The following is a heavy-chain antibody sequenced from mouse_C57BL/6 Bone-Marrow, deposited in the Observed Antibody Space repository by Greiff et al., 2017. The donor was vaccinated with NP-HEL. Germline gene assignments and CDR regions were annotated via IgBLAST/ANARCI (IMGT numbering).Heavy chain of an antibody. CDR2: IDPETGGT. CDR1: GYTFTDYE. D-gene: IGHD4-1*01. CDR3: TRSTGTRAMVY. Sequence: QVQLQQSGAELVRPGASVTLSCKASGYTFTDYEMHWVKQTPVHGLEWIGAIDPETGGTAYNQKFKGKAILTADKSSSTAYMELRSLTSEDSAVYYCTRSTGTRAMVYWGQGTSVTVSS. J-gene: IGHJ4*01. V-gene: IGHV1-15*01.